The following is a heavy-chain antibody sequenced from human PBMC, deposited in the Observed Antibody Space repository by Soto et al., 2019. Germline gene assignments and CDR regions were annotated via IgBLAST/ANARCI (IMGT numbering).Heavy chain of an antibody. D-gene: IGHD2-8*02. CDR1: GFTCSSYD. V-gene: IGHV3-23*01. Sequence: PGGSLRLSCVASGFTCSSYDMCWVRQAPGKGLEWVSTILVGGSTHYPDSVKGRFTISRDNSKNTAFLQMSSLTAGDTAVYYCAKATATGGGAFHICGQGTVVTVSS. J-gene: IGHJ3*02. CDR2: ILVGGST. CDR3: AKATATGGGAFHI.